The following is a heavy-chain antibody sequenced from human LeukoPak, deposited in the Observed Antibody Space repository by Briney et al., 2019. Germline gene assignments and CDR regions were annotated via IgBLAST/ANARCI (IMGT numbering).Heavy chain of an antibody. Sequence: SETLSLTCTVSGGSISSSSYYWGWIRQPPGKGLEWIGSIYHSGSTYYNPSLKSRVTISVDTSKNQFSLKMTSVTAADTAVYYCARDNIPVAGTGLSWFDPWGQGTLVTVSS. CDR2: IYHSGST. D-gene: IGHD6-13*01. J-gene: IGHJ5*02. V-gene: IGHV4-39*07. CDR3: ARDNIPVAGTGLSWFDP. CDR1: GGSISSSSYY.